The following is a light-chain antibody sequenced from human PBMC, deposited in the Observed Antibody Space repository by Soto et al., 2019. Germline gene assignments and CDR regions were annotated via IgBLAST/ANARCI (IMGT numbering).Light chain of an antibody. CDR2: EVN. Sequence: QSALTQPASVSGSPGQSITISCTGTSSDVGGYKYVSWYQHQPGKAPKLMIYEVNSRPSGVSNRFSGSKSGNTASLTISGLQAEDEADYYCSSYSTNSTPLVFGSGTKLTVL. V-gene: IGLV2-14*01. CDR1: SSDVGGYKY. CDR3: SSYSTNSTPLV. J-gene: IGLJ1*01.